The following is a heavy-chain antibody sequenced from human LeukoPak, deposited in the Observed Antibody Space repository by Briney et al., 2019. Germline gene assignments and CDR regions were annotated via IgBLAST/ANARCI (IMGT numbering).Heavy chain of an antibody. CDR2: ISWNSGSI. V-gene: IGHV3-9*03. D-gene: IGHD5-18*01. Sequence: PGGSLRLSCAASGFTFDGYAMHWVRHAPGKGLEWVSGISWNSGSIGYADSVKGRFTISRDNAKNSLYLQMNSLRAEDMALYYCAKDRSYGYTRVAFDIWGQGTMVTVSS. CDR1: GFTFDGYA. J-gene: IGHJ3*02. CDR3: AKDRSYGYTRVAFDI.